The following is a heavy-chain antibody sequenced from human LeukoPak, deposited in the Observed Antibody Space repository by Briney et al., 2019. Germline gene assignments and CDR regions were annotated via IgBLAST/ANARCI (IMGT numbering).Heavy chain of an antibody. Sequence: PSETLSLTCTVSGGSISSYYWSWIRQPSGKGLEWIGYIYYSGSTNYNPSLKSRVTISVDTSKNRFSLKLSSVTAADTAVYYCARAPRDYGSGSYLYYYFDYWGQGTLVTVSS. CDR1: GGSISSYY. V-gene: IGHV4-59*01. CDR3: ARAPRDYGSGSYLYYYFDY. D-gene: IGHD3-10*01. J-gene: IGHJ4*02. CDR2: IYYSGST.